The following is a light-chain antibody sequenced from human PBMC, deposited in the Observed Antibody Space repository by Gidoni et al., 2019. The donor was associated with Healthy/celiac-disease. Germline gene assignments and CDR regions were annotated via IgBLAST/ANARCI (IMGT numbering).Light chain of an antibody. CDR1: QGISSY. CDR3: QQYYSYLPYT. J-gene: IGKJ2*01. Sequence: AIRMTQSPSSLSASTGDRVTITCRASQGISSYLAWYQQKPGKAPKLLIYAASTLQSGVPSRFSGSGSGTEFTLTISCLQSEDFATYYCQQYYSYLPYTFXXXTKLEIK. CDR2: AAS. V-gene: IGKV1-8*01.